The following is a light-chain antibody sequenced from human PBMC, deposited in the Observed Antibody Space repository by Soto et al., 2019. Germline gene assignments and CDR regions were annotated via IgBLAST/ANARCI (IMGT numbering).Light chain of an antibody. CDR1: QSVSSY. Sequence: EIVLTQSPATLSLSPGPRATLSCRASQSVSSYLAWYQQKPGQAPRLLIYAESTRPTGIPARFSGSGAGTDFPLTSSSLEPEDFSVYYCQQRSTWPSTVGQGTKLEIK. J-gene: IGKJ2*01. V-gene: IGKV3-11*01. CDR2: AES. CDR3: QQRSTWPST.